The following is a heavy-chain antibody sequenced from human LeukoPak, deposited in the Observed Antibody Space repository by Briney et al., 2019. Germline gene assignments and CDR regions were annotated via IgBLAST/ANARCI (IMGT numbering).Heavy chain of an antibody. V-gene: IGHV4-38-2*02. CDR2: IYHSGST. D-gene: IGHD3-22*01. CDR1: GYSISSGYY. J-gene: IGHJ4*02. CDR3: ARDTRIITMSPQSYFDY. Sequence: SETLSLTSTVSGYSISSGYYWGWIRQPPGKGLEWIGSIYHSGSTYYNPSLKSRVTISVDTSKNQFSLKLSSVTAADTAVYYCARDTRIITMSPQSYFDYWGQGALVTVSS.